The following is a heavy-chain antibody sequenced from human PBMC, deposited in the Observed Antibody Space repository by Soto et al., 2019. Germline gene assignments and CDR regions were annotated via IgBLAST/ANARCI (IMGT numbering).Heavy chain of an antibody. Sequence: ASVKVSCKASGYTFTSYGISWVRQAPGQGLEWMGWISAYNGNTNYAQKLQGRVTMTTDTSTSTAYMELRSLRSDDTAVYYCARAERGSYYRYGMDVWGQGTTVTVSS. CDR1: GYTFTSYG. CDR2: ISAYNGNT. J-gene: IGHJ6*02. D-gene: IGHD1-26*01. CDR3: ARAERGSYYRYGMDV. V-gene: IGHV1-18*01.